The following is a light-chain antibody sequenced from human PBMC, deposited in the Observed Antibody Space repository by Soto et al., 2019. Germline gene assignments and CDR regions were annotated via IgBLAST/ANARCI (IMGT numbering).Light chain of an antibody. J-gene: IGKJ3*01. Sequence: DIQMTQSPPSLSASVGDKVTITCRASQNIDTYLNWFQQKPGKAPRLIIFAASSVQNGVPSRFSGSGSGTDFTLTITSLRPEDFATYYCQQTFSIPFTFGPGNRLDIK. CDR2: AAS. CDR1: QNIDTY. V-gene: IGKV1-39*01. CDR3: QQTFSIPFT.